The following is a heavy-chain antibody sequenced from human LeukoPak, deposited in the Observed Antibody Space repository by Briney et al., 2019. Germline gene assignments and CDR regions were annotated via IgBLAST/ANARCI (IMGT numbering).Heavy chain of an antibody. CDR1: GFTFSSYA. Sequence: GGSLRLSCAASGFTFSSYAMHWVRQAPGKGLEYVSAISSNGGSTYYANSVKGRFTISRDNSKNTLYLQMGSLRAEDMAVYYCARGPTGSWSGYGIYWGQGTLVTVSS. CDR2: ISSNGGST. V-gene: IGHV3-64*01. J-gene: IGHJ4*02. CDR3: ARGPTGSWSGYGIY. D-gene: IGHD3-3*01.